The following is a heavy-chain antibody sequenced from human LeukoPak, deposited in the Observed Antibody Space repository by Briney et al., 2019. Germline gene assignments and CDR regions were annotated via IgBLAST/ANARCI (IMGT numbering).Heavy chain of an antibody. V-gene: IGHV3-23*01. Sequence: PGGSLRLSCAASGFTFSSYAMSWVRQAPGKGLEWVSAISGSGGSTYYADSVKGRFTISRDNSKNTLYLQMNSLRAEDTAVYYCAKQGSYCGGDCYVPYYGMDVWGQGTTVTVSS. D-gene: IGHD2-21*02. CDR2: ISGSGGST. J-gene: IGHJ6*02. CDR1: GFTFSSYA. CDR3: AKQGSYCGGDCYVPYYGMDV.